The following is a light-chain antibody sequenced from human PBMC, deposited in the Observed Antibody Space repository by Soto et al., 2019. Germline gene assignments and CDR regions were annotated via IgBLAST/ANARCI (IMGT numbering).Light chain of an antibody. V-gene: IGKV3-15*01. CDR3: QPYHNWPPQCT. CDR1: QTISSN. Sequence: EIVMTQSPATLSVSPGERATLSCRASQTISSNLAWYQQKPGQPPRLLIHGASTRATGVPARFSVSGSGTEFALTITSLHSEDFAVYYCQPYHNWPPQCTLGVGTKLQIK. CDR2: GAS. J-gene: IGKJ2*02.